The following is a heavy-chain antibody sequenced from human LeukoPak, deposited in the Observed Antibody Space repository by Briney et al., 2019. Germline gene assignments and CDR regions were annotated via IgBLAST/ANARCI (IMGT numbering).Heavy chain of an antibody. CDR1: GYTFTGYY. CDR2: INPNSGGT. J-gene: IGHJ5*02. V-gene: IGHV1-2*02. Sequence: ASVKVSCKASGYTFTGYYMHWVRQAPGQGLEWMGWINPNSGGTNYAQKFQGRVTMTRDTSISTAYMELSRLRSDDTALYYCAREVVGDYGDYSWFDPWGQGTLVTVSS. D-gene: IGHD4-17*01. CDR3: AREVVGDYGDYSWFDP.